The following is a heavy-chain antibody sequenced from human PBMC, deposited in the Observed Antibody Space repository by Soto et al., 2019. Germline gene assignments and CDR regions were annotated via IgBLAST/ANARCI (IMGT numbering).Heavy chain of an antibody. J-gene: IGHJ3*02. CDR1: GFTFDDYA. D-gene: IGHD2-15*01. Sequence: GGSLRLSCAASGFTFDDYAMHWVRQAPGKGLEWVSGISWNSGSIGYADSVKGRFTISRDNAKNSLYLQMNSLRAEDTALYYCAKTGVVAARDAFDIWGQGTMVTVSS. V-gene: IGHV3-9*01. CDR2: ISWNSGSI. CDR3: AKTGVVAARDAFDI.